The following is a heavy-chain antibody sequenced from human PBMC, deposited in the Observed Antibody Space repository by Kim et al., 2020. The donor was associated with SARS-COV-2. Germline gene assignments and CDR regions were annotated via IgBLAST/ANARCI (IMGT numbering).Heavy chain of an antibody. V-gene: IGHV3-23*01. CDR2: ISGSGGRT. CDR3: AKDHWFQLWLGYYVDY. CDR1: GFTFSSYA. J-gene: IGHJ4*02. D-gene: IGHD5-18*01. Sequence: GGSLRLSCAASGFTFSSYAMSWVRQAPGKGLEWVSAISGSGGRTYYADSVKGRFTISRDNSKNTLYLQMNSLRAEDTAVYYCAKDHWFQLWLGYYVDYWGQGALVTLSS.